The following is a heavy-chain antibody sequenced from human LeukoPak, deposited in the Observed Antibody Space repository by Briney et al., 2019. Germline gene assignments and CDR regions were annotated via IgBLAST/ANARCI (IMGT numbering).Heavy chain of an antibody. J-gene: IGHJ4*02. CDR3: ARIAVAFDY. CDR2: IYYSGST. Sequence: KPSETLSLTCTVSGGSISSYYWSWIRQPPGKGLEWIGYIYYSGSTNYNPSLKSRVTISVDTSKNQFSLKLSSVTAADTAVYCCARIAVAFDYWGQGTLVTVSS. CDR1: GGSISSYY. V-gene: IGHV4-59*01. D-gene: IGHD6-19*01.